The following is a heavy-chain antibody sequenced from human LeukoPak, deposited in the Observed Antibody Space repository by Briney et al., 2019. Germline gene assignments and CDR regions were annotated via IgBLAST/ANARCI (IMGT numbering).Heavy chain of an antibody. CDR3: ARHYTPGTINS. V-gene: IGHV4-4*07. CDR2: IYTSGST. CDR1: GGSISSYY. D-gene: IGHD1-7*01. Sequence: SETLSLTCTVSGGSISSYYWSWIRQPAGKGLEWIGRIYTSGSTNYNPSLKSRLTISIDTSKNQFSLKLSSVTAADTAVYYCARHYTPGTINSWGQGTLVTVSS. J-gene: IGHJ4*02.